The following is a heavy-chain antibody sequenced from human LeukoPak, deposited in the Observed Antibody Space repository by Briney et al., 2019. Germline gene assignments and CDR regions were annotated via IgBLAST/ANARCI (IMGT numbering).Heavy chain of an antibody. CDR2: IYYSGST. Sequence: PSETLSLTCTVSGGSISSSSYYWGWIRQPPGKGLEWIGSIYYSGSTYYNPSLKSRVTISVDRSKNQFSLKLSSVTAADTAVYYCASRDYYDSSGYPYWGQGTLVTVSS. CDR3: ASRDYYDSSGYPY. V-gene: IGHV4-39*07. CDR1: GGSISSSSYY. D-gene: IGHD3-22*01. J-gene: IGHJ4*02.